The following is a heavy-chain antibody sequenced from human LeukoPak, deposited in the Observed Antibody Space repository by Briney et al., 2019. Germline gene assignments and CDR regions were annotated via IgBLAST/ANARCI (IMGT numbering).Heavy chain of an antibody. CDR3: AREILSYSSSWYVPDAFDI. Sequence: SVKVSCKASGGTFNSYAISWVRQAPGQGLEWMGGIIPIFGTANYAQKFQGRVTITADESTSTAYMELSSLRSEDTAVYYCAREILSYSSSWYVPDAFDIWGQGKMVTVSS. D-gene: IGHD6-13*01. CDR2: IIPIFGTA. CDR1: GGTFNSYA. V-gene: IGHV1-69*01. J-gene: IGHJ3*02.